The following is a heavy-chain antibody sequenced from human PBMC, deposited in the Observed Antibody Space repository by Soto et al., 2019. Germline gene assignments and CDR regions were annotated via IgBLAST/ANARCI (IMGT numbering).Heavy chain of an antibody. V-gene: IGHV1-69*13. CDR2: IIPIFGTA. CDR3: ARDGNYYDSFFNWFDP. CDR1: GVTFRNYS. J-gene: IGHJ5*02. Sequence: GASVKVSCKGSGVTFRNYSISWGRQAPGQGLEWMGGIIPIFGTANYAQKFQGRVTITADESTSTAYMELSSLRSEDTAVYYCARDGNYYDSFFNWFDPWGQGTLVTVSS. D-gene: IGHD3-22*01.